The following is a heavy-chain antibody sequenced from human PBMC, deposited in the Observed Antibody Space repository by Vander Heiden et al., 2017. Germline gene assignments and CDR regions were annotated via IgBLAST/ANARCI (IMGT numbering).Heavy chain of an antibody. D-gene: IGHD3-3*01. Sequence: EVQLVEPGGGLVKPGGTLRLSCAASGFTSRSHGMNWVRQAPGKGLEWVSSISSSSSYIYYADSVKGRFTISRDNAKNSLYLQMNSLRAEDTAVYYCAREVRFLEWLPSGGFDPWGQGTLVTVSS. CDR2: ISSSSSYI. CDR3: AREVRFLEWLPSGGFDP. V-gene: IGHV3-21*01. CDR1: GFTSRSHG. J-gene: IGHJ5*02.